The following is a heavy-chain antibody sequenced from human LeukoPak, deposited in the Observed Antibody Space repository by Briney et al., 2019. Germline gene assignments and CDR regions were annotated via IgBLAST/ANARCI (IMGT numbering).Heavy chain of an antibody. CDR3: ARDLWDATGY. CDR2: IYSGDST. J-gene: IGHJ4*02. D-gene: IGHD3-3*01. Sequence: GGSLRLSCVASGFRSTYTSWVRQAPGKGLEWVSVIYSGDSTDYADSVRGRFTISRDISKNTVYLQMNSLRPEDTAVYYCARDLWDATGYWGQGTLVTV. V-gene: IGHV3-66*02. CDR1: GFRSTY.